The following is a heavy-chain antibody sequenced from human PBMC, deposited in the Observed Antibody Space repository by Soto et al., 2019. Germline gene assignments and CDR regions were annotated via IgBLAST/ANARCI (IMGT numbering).Heavy chain of an antibody. CDR2: ISGSGGST. CDR3: AKDWNEGVVTTGNFDY. D-gene: IGHD2-21*02. Sequence: GGSLRLSCAASGFTFSSYAMSWVRQAPGKGLEWVSAISGSGGSTYYADSVKGRFTISRDNSKNTLYLQMNSLRAEDTAVYYCAKDWNEGVVTTGNFDYWGQGTLVTVSS. V-gene: IGHV3-23*01. CDR1: GFTFSSYA. J-gene: IGHJ4*02.